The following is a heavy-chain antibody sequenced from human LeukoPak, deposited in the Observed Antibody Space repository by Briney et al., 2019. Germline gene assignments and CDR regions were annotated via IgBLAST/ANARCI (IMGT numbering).Heavy chain of an antibody. D-gene: IGHD6-19*01. CDR3: ARASGYSSGWTGGY. CDR2: IYYSGST. J-gene: IGHJ4*02. V-gene: IGHV4-61*08. Sequence: PSETLSLTCTVSGGSVSTGGYYWSWIWQPPGRGVGWVCYIYYSGSTNYNPSLKSRVTISVDTSKNQFTLKLSSVTAADTAVYYCARASGYSSGWTGGYWGKGTLVTVSS. CDR1: GGSVSTGGYY.